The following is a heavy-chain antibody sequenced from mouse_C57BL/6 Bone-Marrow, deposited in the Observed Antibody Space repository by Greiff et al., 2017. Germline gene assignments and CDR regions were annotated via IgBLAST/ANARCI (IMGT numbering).Heavy chain of an antibody. CDR2: ISDGGSYT. CDR3: ARGGVAGY. D-gene: IGHD1-1*01. V-gene: IGHV5-4*03. CDR1: GFTFSSYA. J-gene: IGHJ2*01. Sequence: EVKLVESGGGLVKPGGSLKLSCAASGFTFSSYAMSWVRQTPEKRLEWVATISDGGSYTYYPDNVKGRFTISRDNAKNNLYLQMSSLKSEDTAMYYCARGGVAGYWGQGTTLTVSS.